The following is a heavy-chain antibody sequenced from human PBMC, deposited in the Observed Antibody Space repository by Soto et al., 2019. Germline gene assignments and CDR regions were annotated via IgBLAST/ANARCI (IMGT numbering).Heavy chain of an antibody. CDR3: AKDSGRNYSPYYYYYGMDV. CDR2: ISGSGGST. CDR1: GFTFSSYA. V-gene: IGHV3-23*01. D-gene: IGHD1-7*01. Sequence: GGSLRLSCAASGFTFSSYAMSWVRQAPGKGLEWVSAISGSGGSTYYADSVKGRFTISRDNSKNTLYLQMNSLRAEDTAVYYCAKDSGRNYSPYYYYYGMDVWGQGTTVTVSS. J-gene: IGHJ6*02.